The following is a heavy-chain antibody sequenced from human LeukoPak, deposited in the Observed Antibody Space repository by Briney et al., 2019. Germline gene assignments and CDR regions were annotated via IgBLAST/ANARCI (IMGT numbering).Heavy chain of an antibody. CDR3: ARNYYGDYDGDYYYYMDV. D-gene: IGHD4-17*01. CDR1: GGSISSGSYY. Sequence: SETLSLTCTVSGGSISSGSYYWSWIRQPAGKGLEWIGRIYTSGSTNYNPSLKSRVTISVDTSKNQFSLKLSSVTAADTAVYYCARNYYGDYDGDYYYYMDVWGKGTTVTVSS. CDR2: IYTSGST. V-gene: IGHV4-61*02. J-gene: IGHJ6*03.